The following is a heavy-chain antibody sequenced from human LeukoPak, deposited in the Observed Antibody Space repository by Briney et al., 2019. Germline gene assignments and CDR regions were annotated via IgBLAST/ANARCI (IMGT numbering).Heavy chain of an antibody. J-gene: IGHJ4*02. CDR2: ISSGGGTII. CDR3: AKDVVRGVIMVDY. Sequence: GGSLRLSCAASGFSFNDYYMTWMRQAPGKGLEWVSYISSGGGTIIYYADSVKGRFTISRDNSKNTLYLQMNSLRAEDTAVYYCAKDVVRGVIMVDYWGQGTLVTVSS. D-gene: IGHD3-10*01. V-gene: IGHV3-11*01. CDR1: GFSFNDYY.